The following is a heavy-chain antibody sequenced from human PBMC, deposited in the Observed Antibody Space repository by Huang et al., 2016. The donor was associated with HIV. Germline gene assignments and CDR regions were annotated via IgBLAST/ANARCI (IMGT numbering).Heavy chain of an antibody. V-gene: IGHV1-3*01. D-gene: IGHD3-22*01. CDR3: VRVAYYDSSDYYYFYYFDC. CDR1: GYSFTTYA. CDR2: INAGNGNT. Sequence: QVQLVQSGAEVKKPGASVQVSCKASGYSFTTYAMHWVRQAPGQRLEWMGWINAGNGNTEYSQKCQGRVTITRDTSASTADMELGSLRSEDTAVYYCVRVAYYDSSDYYYFYYFDCWGQGTLVTVSS. J-gene: IGHJ4*02.